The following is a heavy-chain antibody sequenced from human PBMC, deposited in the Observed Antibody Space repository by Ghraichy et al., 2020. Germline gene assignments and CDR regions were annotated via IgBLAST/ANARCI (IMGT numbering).Heavy chain of an antibody. J-gene: IGHJ4*02. D-gene: IGHD3-3*01. V-gene: IGHV3-15*01. CDR3: TTDSDDFWSGYYLEDY. Sequence: GGSLRLSCAASGFTFSNAWMSWVRQAPGKGLEWVGRIKSKTDGGTTDYAAPVKGRFTISRDDSKNTLYLQMNSLKTEDTAVYYCTTDSDDFWSGYYLEDYWGQGTLVTVSS. CDR1: GFTFSNAW. CDR2: IKSKTDGGTT.